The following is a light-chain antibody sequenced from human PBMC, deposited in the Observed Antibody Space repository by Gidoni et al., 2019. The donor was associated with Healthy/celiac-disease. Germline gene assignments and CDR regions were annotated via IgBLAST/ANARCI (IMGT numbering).Light chain of an antibody. CDR2: AAS. V-gene: IGKV1-39*01. Sequence: DIQMTQSPSSLSASVGDRVTITCRASQSISSYLNWYQQKPGKAPKLLIYAASSLQSGVPSSFSGSGSGTDFTLTISSLQPEDFATYYCQQSYSTFTFXPXTKVDIK. CDR1: QSISSY. CDR3: QQSYSTFT. J-gene: IGKJ3*01.